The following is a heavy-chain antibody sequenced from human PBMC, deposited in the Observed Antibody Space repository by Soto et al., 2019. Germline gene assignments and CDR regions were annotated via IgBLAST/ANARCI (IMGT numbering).Heavy chain of an antibody. CDR3: ARPTVTTGAHWYFDL. D-gene: IGHD4-17*01. CDR2: ISYDGSNK. CDR1: GFTFSSYA. J-gene: IGHJ2*01. Sequence: QVQLVESGGGVVQPGRSLRLSCAASGFTFSSYAMYWVRQAPGKGLEWVAVISYDGSNKNYADSVKGRFTISRDYSHNTLYLQMNSLRAEDTAIYYSARPTVTTGAHWYFDLWCRGTLVTVSS. V-gene: IGHV3-30-3*01.